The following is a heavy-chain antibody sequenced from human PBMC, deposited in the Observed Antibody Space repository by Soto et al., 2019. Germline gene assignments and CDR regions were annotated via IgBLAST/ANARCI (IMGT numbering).Heavy chain of an antibody. CDR3: VRDQRPYSGGWFY. CDR2: ISSDGNKR. CDR1: GFTFRMYE. J-gene: IGHJ4*02. D-gene: IGHD6-19*01. Sequence: QVQLVQSGGGVVQPGKSLRLSCEVSGFTFRMYEMHWVRQAPGKGLEWVASISSDGNKRNYADSVKDRFTISSENSKTTLFLQMNSLRPEDTAKDFCVRDQRPYSGGWFYWGQGTLVTVSS. V-gene: IGHV3-30-3*01.